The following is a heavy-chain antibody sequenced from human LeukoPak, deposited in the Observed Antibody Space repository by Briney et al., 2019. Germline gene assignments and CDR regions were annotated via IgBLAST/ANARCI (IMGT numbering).Heavy chain of an antibody. V-gene: IGHV3-33*08. J-gene: IGHJ4*02. CDR1: GFTFSSYG. Sequence: PGGSLRLSCAASGFTFSSYGMHWVRQAPGEGLEWVAVIWYDGSNEYYADSVKGRFTISRDNSKNTLYLQMNSLRAEDTAVYYCARDYGVVGPIHYFDYWGQGTLVTVSS. CDR2: IWYDGSNE. CDR3: ARDYGVVGPIHYFDY. D-gene: IGHD1-26*01.